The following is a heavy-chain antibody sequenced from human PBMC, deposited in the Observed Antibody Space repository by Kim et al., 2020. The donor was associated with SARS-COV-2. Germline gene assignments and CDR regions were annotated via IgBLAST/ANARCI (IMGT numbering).Heavy chain of an antibody. D-gene: IGHD3-16*01. J-gene: IGHJ4*02. CDR3: ARASYTSTPYFDY. V-gene: IGHV3-11*01. Sequence: YATSVKGRFTIARDNAKNSLYLQMNSLRAEDTAVYYCARASYTSTPYFDYWGQGTLVTVSS.